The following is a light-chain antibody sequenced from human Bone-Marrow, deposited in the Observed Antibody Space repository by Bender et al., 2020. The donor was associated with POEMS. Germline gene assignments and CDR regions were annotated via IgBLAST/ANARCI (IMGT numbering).Light chain of an antibody. Sequence: QSVLTQPPSASGTPGQRVTISCSGSNSNIGTNAVNWYQQFPGTAPKLLIYSDNQRPSGVPDRFYAFKSGTSASLAIRGLRSEDEADYYCAAWDAGLGGGVFGGGTKLTVL. J-gene: IGLJ3*02. CDR2: SDN. CDR3: AAWDAGLGGGV. V-gene: IGLV1-44*01. CDR1: NSNIGTNA.